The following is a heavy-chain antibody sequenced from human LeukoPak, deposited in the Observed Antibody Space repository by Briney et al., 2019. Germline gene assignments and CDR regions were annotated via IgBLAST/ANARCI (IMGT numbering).Heavy chain of an antibody. CDR2: ISSSSIYI. V-gene: IGHV3-21*01. J-gene: IGHJ4*02. CDR3: ARGGDNYGYIFDY. CDR1: GFTFSRHS. Sequence: PGGSLRLSCAASGFTFSRHSMNWVRQAPRKGLEWVSSISSSSIYIYYADSVKGRFTISRDNTKNSLYLQMNTLGAEDTAVYYCARGGDNYGYIFDYWGQGTLVTVSS. D-gene: IGHD5-18*01.